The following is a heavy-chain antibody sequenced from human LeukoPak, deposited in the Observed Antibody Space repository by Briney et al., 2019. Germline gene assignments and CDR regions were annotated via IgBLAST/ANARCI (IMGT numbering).Heavy chain of an antibody. CDR3: ASDSPDNWNAY. J-gene: IGHJ4*02. Sequence: SETLSLTRTVSGGSISSSSYYWGWIRQPPGKWLEWIGSIYYSGSTYYNPSLKSRVTISVDTSKNQFSLKLSSVTAADTAVYYCASDSPDNWNAYWGQGTLVTVSS. D-gene: IGHD1-20*01. V-gene: IGHV4-39*01. CDR2: IYYSGST. CDR1: GGSISSSSYY.